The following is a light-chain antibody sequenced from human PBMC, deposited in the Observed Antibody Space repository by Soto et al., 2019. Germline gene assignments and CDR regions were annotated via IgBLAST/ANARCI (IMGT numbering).Light chain of an antibody. V-gene: IGKV1-5*03. CDR1: PSISRW. CDR3: QQYNSYYS. J-gene: IGKJ2*01. Sequence: DFQMTQSPSTLSASVGHIVTITCRASPSISRWLAWYQQTPGKAPKLLIYHASSLESAVQSRFSGSGSGTEFTLTINSVQTDDFAAYYCQQYNSYYSFGHGTKLEIK. CDR2: HAS.